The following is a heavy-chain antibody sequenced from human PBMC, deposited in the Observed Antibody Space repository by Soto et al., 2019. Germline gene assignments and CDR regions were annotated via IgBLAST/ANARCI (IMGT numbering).Heavy chain of an antibody. Sequence: QVQLVQSGAEVKKPGSSVKVSCKASGGVFRNYAINWVRQAPGQGLEWMGGIITVFGTADYPQKFQGRVTITAVESTTTAYMELTSLKTEDTAVYFCARDRWGSYSFDSWGQGTLVTVAS. CDR1: GGVFRNYA. V-gene: IGHV1-69*01. D-gene: IGHD1-26*01. CDR2: IITVFGTA. J-gene: IGHJ5*01. CDR3: ARDRWGSYSFDS.